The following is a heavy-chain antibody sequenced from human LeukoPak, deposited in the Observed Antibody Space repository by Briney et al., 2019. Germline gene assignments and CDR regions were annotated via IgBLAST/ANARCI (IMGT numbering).Heavy chain of an antibody. V-gene: IGHV4-31*03. Sequence: SETLSLTCTVSGGSISSGGYYWSWIRQHPGKGLEWIGYIYYSGSTYYNPSLKSRVTISVVTSKNQFSLKLSSVTAADTAVYYCARDRGRTYCSGGSCYSGDYYYGMDVWGQGTTVTVSS. J-gene: IGHJ6*02. D-gene: IGHD2-15*01. CDR1: GGSISSGGYY. CDR3: ARDRGRTYCSGGSCYSGDYYYGMDV. CDR2: IYYSGST.